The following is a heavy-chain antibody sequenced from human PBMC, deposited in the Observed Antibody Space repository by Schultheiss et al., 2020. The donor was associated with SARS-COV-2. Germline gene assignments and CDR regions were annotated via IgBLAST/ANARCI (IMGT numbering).Heavy chain of an antibody. J-gene: IGHJ4*02. CDR2: ISGSGGST. D-gene: IGHD2-2*01. Sequence: GGSLRLSCAVSGFTVSNDWMSWVRQAPGKGLEWVSAISGSGGSTYYADSVKGRFTISRDNSKNTLYLQMNSLRAEDTAVYYCARGLRGVVVVPAARIPLDYWGQGTLVTVSS. CDR3: ARGLRGVVVVPAARIPLDY. V-gene: IGHV3-23*01. CDR1: GFTVSNDW.